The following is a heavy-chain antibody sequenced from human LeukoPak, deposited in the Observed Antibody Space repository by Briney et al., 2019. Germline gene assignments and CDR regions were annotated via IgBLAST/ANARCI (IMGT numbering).Heavy chain of an antibody. CDR2: ISGSGAIT. J-gene: IGHJ4*02. Sequence: GGSLTLPCAASGFTLSRYAMSGVRDAPGKGLEWVSSISGSGAITYYADSVKGRFTITRDNAKNSLYLQMNSLRAEDTAVYYCARDFLMAFDYWGQGTLVTVSS. CDR3: ARDFLMAFDY. D-gene: IGHD2/OR15-2a*01. V-gene: IGHV3-23*01. CDR1: GFTLSRYA.